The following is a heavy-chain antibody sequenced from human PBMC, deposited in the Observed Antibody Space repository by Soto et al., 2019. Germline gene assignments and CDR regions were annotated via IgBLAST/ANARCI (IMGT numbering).Heavy chain of an antibody. CDR3: ARAVFPATAPFDC. D-gene: IGHD2-21*01. V-gene: IGHV4-59*01. Sequence: YIYYSGSTNYNPSLQSRATISVDTSKNQFSLKLSPVTAADTAVYYCARAVFPATAPFDCSDQGTLVSVSS. CDR2: IYYSGST. J-gene: IGHJ4*02.